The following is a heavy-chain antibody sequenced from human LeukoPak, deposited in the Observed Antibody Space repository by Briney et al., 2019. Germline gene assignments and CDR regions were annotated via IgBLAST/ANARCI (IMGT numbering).Heavy chain of an antibody. CDR3: AKSRPFEY. CDR1: GFTFSTYS. J-gene: IGHJ4*02. Sequence: GGSLRLSCAASGFTFSTYSMNWVRQAPGKGLEWVSSISNSGIATYYADSVKGRFTISRDNSKNSLYLQMDSLRAEDTAIYSCAKSRPFEYWGQGTLVTVSS. CDR2: ISNSGIAT. V-gene: IGHV3-23*01.